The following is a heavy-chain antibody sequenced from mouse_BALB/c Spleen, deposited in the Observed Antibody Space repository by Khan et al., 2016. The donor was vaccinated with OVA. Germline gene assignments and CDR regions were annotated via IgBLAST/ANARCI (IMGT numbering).Heavy chain of an antibody. D-gene: IGHD2-4*01. J-gene: IGHJ3*01. CDR2: IWSAGST. V-gene: IGHV2-2*02. CDR3: ARRGYDDGRVALFAY. CDR1: GFSLTNYS. Sequence: VQLKQSGPGLVQPSQSLSITCTVSGFSLTNYSVHWVRQSPGKGLEWLGVIWSAGSTDYNAAFISRLTIRKDNSRSQVFFKMNSLQPNDTAIYYCARRGYDDGRVALFAYWGQGTLVTVSA.